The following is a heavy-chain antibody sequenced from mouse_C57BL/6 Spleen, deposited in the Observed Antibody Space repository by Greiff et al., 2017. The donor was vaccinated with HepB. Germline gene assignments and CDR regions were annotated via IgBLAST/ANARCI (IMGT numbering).Heavy chain of an antibody. V-gene: IGHV1-22*01. Sequence: VQLQQSGPELVKPGASVKMSCKASGYTFTDYNMHWVKQSHGKSLEWIGYINPNNGGTSYNQKFKGKATLTVNKSSSTAYMELRSLTSEDSAVYYCARAPPDDYDETWFAYWGQGTLVTVSA. CDR1: GYTFTDYN. CDR2: INPNNGGT. CDR3: ARAPPDDYDETWFAY. J-gene: IGHJ3*01. D-gene: IGHD2-4*01.